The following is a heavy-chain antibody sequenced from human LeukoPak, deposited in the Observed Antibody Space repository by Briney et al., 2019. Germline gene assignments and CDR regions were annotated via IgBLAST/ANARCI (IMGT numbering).Heavy chain of an antibody. J-gene: IGHJ1*01. V-gene: IGHV3-30-3*02. CDR2: ISYDGRNQ. Sequence: GRSLMLSCAAPGFTFSAYAMHWVRQAPGKGLEWVAVISYDGRNQLYADAVRGRFTISRDNSKNNLSLQMNSLRPEDTAVYYCEKDIAVSVNAPPEDFQHWGQGTLVTVSS. CDR3: EKDIAVSVNAPPEDFQH. D-gene: IGHD6-19*01. CDR1: GFTFSAYA.